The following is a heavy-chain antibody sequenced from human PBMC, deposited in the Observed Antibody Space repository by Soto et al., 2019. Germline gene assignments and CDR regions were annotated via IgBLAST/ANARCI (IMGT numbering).Heavy chain of an antibody. V-gene: IGHV1-46*01. Sequence: QVQLVQSGAEVKKPGASVKVSCKASGYTFTSYYMHWVRHAPGQGLEWMGIINPSGGSTSYAQKYQGRVTMTRDTSTSTVYMELSSLRSEDTAVYYCARDSSSLRPDLYYCDYWGQGTLVTVSS. CDR2: INPSGGST. CDR3: ARDSSSLRPDLYYCDY. J-gene: IGHJ4*02. CDR1: GYTFTSYY. D-gene: IGHD4-17*01.